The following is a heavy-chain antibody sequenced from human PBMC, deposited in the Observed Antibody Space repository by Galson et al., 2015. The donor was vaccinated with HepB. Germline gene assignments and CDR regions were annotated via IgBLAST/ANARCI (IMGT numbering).Heavy chain of an antibody. CDR3: ARAVQRGVIIL. D-gene: IGHD3-10*01. CDR2: IYSGTST. CDR1: GFTVSSNY. J-gene: IGHJ4*02. V-gene: IGHV3-66*01. Sequence: SLRLSCAASGFTVSSNYMSWVRQAPGKGLEWVSVIYSGTSTYYADSVKGRFTISRDNSKNTLYLQTNSLRAEDTAVYYCARAVQRGVIILWGQGTLVTVSS.